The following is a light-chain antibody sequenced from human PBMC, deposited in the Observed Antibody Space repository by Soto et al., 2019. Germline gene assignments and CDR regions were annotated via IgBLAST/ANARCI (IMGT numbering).Light chain of an antibody. Sequence: EIVLTQSPATLSLSPGERATLSCRASQSVSSYLAWYQQKPGQAPRLLIYDASNRATDIPARFSGSGSGTDFTLTISSLEPEDFAVDDCQQRSNWPPTWTFGQGTKVEIK. CDR2: DAS. CDR3: QQRSNWPPTWT. CDR1: QSVSSY. J-gene: IGKJ1*01. V-gene: IGKV3-11*01.